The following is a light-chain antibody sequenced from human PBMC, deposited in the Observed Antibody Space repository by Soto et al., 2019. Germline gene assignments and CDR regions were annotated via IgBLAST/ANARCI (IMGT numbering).Light chain of an antibody. CDR3: QQTDSYPST. CDR2: AAS. CDR1: QVINSF. J-gene: IGKJ4*01. V-gene: IGKV1-13*02. Sequence: AIQLTPSPSSLSASVGDRVTITCRASQVINSFLAWYQQKPGKAPKLLIYAASSLQTGVPSRFSGSGSATDFTLTINSLQPEDFATYYCQQTDSYPSTFGGGNKV.